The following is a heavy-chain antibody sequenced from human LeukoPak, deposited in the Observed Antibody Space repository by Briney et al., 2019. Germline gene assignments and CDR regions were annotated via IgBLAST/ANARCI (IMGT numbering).Heavy chain of an antibody. CDR2: IYSTGST. D-gene: IGHD4-17*01. V-gene: IGHV4-4*07. CDR1: GASISSHY. J-gene: IGHJ4*02. CDR3: ARDYPPDYVLDY. Sequence: SETLSLTCTVSGASISSHYWSWIRQPAGKGLEWIGRIYSTGSTHYNPSLKRRVTISQDKSKNQFSLELSSVTAADTAVYYCARDYPPDYVLDYWGQGTLVTVSS.